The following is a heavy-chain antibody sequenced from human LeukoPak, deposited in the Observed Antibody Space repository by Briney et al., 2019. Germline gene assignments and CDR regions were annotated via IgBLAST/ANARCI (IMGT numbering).Heavy chain of an antibody. CDR3: ARATLTDYGDYLGNFDY. CDR1: GYTFTGYY. D-gene: IGHD4-17*01. V-gene: IGHV1-2*06. Sequence: ASVKVSCKASGYTFTGYYMHWVRQAPGQGLEWMGRINPNNGATNYAQKLQGRVTITGDTSISTAYMELSSLRSDDTAVYYCARATLTDYGDYLGNFDYWGQGTLVTVSS. CDR2: INPNNGAT. J-gene: IGHJ4*02.